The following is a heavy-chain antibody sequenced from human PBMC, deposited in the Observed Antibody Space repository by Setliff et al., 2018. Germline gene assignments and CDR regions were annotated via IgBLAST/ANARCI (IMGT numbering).Heavy chain of an antibody. CDR1: GYTFTDYI. D-gene: IGHD3-10*01. V-gene: IGHV1-18*01. CDR3: ARDLNRWFGEFAFDI. CDR2: ISPHTGKT. J-gene: IGHJ3*02. Sequence: ASVKVSCKASGYTFTDYIINWVRQAPGQGLEWVGWISPHTGKTYFAQKRQGRVTMTTDTSISTGYMELSRLRSDDTAVYYCARDLNRWFGEFAFDIWGQGTMVTVSS.